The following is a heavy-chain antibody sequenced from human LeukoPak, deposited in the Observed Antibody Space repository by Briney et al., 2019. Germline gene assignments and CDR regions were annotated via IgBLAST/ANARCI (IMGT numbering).Heavy chain of an antibody. CDR3: ARSFDWYFDI. J-gene: IGHJ2*01. D-gene: IGHD3-10*01. Sequence: PSETLSLICTVSGGSISSGSYYWSWIRQPAGKGLEWIGRIYAPGNTNYNPSLKSRVTMSLDTSKNQFSLKLTSVTAADTAVYYCARSFDWYFDIWGRGTLVTVSS. CDR2: IYAPGNT. CDR1: GGSISSGSYY. V-gene: IGHV4-61*02.